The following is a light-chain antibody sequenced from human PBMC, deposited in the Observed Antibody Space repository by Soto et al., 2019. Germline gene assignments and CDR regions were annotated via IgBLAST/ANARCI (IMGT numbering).Light chain of an antibody. Sequence: DILMTQSPTSLSASVGDRVTITFPASQSISSYLNWYQQKPGKAPKLLIYAASSLQSGVPSRFSGSGSGTDFTLTISSLQPEDFATYYCQQSYSTPRTFGQGTKVDIK. CDR3: QQSYSTPRT. CDR2: AAS. J-gene: IGKJ1*01. V-gene: IGKV1-39*01. CDR1: QSISSY.